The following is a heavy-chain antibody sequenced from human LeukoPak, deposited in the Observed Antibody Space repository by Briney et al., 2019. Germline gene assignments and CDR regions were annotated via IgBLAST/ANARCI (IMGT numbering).Heavy chain of an antibody. CDR3: ARHLRYFDWLGDRYNWFDP. J-gene: IGHJ5*02. CDR1: GGSISSGGYY. Sequence: PSQTLSLTCTVSGGSISSGGYYWSWIRQHPGKGLEWIVYIYYSGSTYYNPSLKSRVTISVDTSKNQFSLKLSSVTAADTAVYYCARHLRYFDWLGDRYNWFDPWGQGTLVTVSS. CDR2: IYYSGST. V-gene: IGHV4-31*03. D-gene: IGHD3-9*01.